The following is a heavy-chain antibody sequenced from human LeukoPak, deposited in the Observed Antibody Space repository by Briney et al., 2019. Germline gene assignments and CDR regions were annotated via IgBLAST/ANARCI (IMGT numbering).Heavy chain of an antibody. Sequence: SETLSLTCTVSGGSISSYYWSWIRQPPGKGLEWIGEINHSGSTNYNPSLKSRVTISVDTSKNQFSLKLSSVTAADTAVYYCARGSYVWGSYRLRLDYWGQGTLVTVSS. J-gene: IGHJ4*02. D-gene: IGHD3-16*02. V-gene: IGHV4-34*01. CDR3: ARGSYVWGSYRLRLDY. CDR1: GGSISSYY. CDR2: INHSGST.